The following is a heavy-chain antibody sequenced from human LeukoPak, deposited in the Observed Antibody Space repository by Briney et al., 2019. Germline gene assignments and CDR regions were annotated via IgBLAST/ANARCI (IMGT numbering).Heavy chain of an antibody. CDR1: GYTFTGYY. CDR2: INPNSGDT. D-gene: IGHD3-10*01. V-gene: IGHV1-2*02. CDR3: ARDHGSGSYWAPFDP. J-gene: IGHJ5*02. Sequence: ASVKVSCKASGYTFTGYYMHWVRQAPGQGLEWMGWINPNSGDTNYVQKFQGRVTMTRDTSISTAYMELSSLTSDDTAVYYCARDHGSGSYWAPFDPWGQGTLVTVSS.